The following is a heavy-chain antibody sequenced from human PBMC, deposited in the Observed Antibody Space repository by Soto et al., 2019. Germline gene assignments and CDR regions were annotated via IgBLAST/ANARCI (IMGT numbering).Heavy chain of an antibody. CDR2: INHSGTS. V-gene: IGHV4-34*01. CDR1: GGSFSGFS. Sequence: PSETLSLTCAVYGGSFSGFSWNWIRQPPGKGLEWIGEINHSGTSNYNPSLKSRVTMLPATSNNHFSLKLTSVTAADTAVYYCASVAESGTPLRGPYYYFGMDVWGQGTTVTVSS. J-gene: IGHJ6*02. D-gene: IGHD1-1*01. CDR3: ASVAESGTPLRGPYYYFGMDV.